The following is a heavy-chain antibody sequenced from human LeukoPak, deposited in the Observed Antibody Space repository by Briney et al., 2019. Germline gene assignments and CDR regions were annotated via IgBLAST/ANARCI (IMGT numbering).Heavy chain of an antibody. J-gene: IGHJ4*02. CDR3: ARAGDSSGLLDY. CDR2: IYDSGST. V-gene: IGHV4-59*11. CDR1: GGSITPHY. D-gene: IGHD3-22*01. Sequence: SETLSLTCTLSGGSITPHYWSWIRQPPGKGLERIGYIYDSGSTNYNPSLKSRVIIPIDTSKNQFSLSLNSVTAADTAVYYCARAGDSSGLLDYWGQGTLVTVSS.